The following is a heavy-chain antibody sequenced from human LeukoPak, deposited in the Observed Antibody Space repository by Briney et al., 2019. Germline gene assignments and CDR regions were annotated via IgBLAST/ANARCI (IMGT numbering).Heavy chain of an antibody. CDR3: AKPISSITGFDP. CDR2: ISGSGGST. V-gene: IGHV3-23*01. J-gene: IGHJ5*02. Sequence: AISGSGGSTYYADSVKGRFTISRDSSKNTLYLQMNSLRAEDTAVYYCAKPISSITGFDPWGQGTLVTVSS. D-gene: IGHD5-12*01.